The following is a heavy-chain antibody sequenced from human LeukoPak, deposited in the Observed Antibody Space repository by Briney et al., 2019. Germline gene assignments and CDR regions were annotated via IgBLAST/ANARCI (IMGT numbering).Heavy chain of an antibody. CDR3: ARDGSGSGWAN. CDR2: IYYSRST. J-gene: IGHJ4*02. CDR1: GGSISSYY. V-gene: IGHV4-59*01. Sequence: PSETLSLTCTVSGGSISSYYWSWIRQPPGKGLEWIGYIYYSRSTSYNPSLKSRVTISVDTSENQFSLKLSSVTAADTAVYYCARDGSGSGWANWGQGTLVTVSS. D-gene: IGHD6-19*01.